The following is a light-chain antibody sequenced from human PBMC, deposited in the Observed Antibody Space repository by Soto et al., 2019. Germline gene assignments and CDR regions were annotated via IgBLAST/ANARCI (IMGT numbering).Light chain of an antibody. CDR2: GAS. J-gene: IGKJ4*01. CDR3: QQYNSWPLT. Sequence: IVFSQSPGAVSLSQGERATLSCRASQSVSSSYLAWYQQKPGQAPRLLIYGASSRATGIPDRFSGSGSGTDFTLTISRLEPEDFAVYYCQQYNSWPLTFGGGSKVAIK. CDR1: QSVSSSY. V-gene: IGKV3-20*01.